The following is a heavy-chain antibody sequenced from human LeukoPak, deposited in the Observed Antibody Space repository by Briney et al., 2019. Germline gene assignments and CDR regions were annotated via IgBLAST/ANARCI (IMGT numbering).Heavy chain of an antibody. D-gene: IGHD7-27*01. Sequence: GGSLRLSCAASGFTFSSYAMHWVRQAPGKGLEWVAVISYDGSNKYYADSVKGRFTISRDNSKNTLYLQMNSLSADDTAVYYCAREDRRLTGILFDYWGQGTLVTVSS. CDR2: ISYDGSNK. CDR1: GFTFSSYA. V-gene: IGHV3-30*14. CDR3: AREDRRLTGILFDY. J-gene: IGHJ4*02.